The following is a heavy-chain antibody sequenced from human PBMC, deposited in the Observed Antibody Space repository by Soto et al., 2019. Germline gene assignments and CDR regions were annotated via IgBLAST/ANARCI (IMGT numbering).Heavy chain of an antibody. CDR1: GYTFTSYY. CDR3: AREHSSGWYFDY. D-gene: IGHD6-19*01. J-gene: IGHJ4*02. V-gene: IGHV1-18*04. CDR2: ISAYNGNT. Sequence: ASVKDSCKASGYTFTSYYMHWVRQAPGQGLEWMGWISAYNGNTNYAQKLQGRVTMTTDTSTSTAYMELRSLRSDDTAVYYCAREHSSGWYFDYWGQGTLVTVSS.